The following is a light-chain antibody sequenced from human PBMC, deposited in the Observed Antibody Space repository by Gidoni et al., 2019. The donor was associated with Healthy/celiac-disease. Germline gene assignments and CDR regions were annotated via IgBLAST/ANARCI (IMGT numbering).Light chain of an antibody. V-gene: IGKV4-1*01. CDR3: QQYYSTLT. Sequence: DIVMTQSPDSLAVSLGERATINCKSSQSVLYRSNNKNYLTWYQQKPGQPPTLLIYWASTRESGFPDRFIVSGSGTDFTLTISSLQAEDVVVYYCQQYYSTLTFGPGTKVDIK. J-gene: IGKJ3*01. CDR1: QSVLYRSNNKNY. CDR2: WAS.